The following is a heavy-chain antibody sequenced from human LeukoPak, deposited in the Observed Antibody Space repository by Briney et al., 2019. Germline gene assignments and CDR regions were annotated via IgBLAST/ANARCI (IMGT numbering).Heavy chain of an antibody. CDR2: IWYDGRNK. CDR1: GSTFSSYG. Sequence: GGSLRLSCAASGSTFSSYGMHWVRQAPGKGLEWVAVIWYDGRNKFYAVSLKGRFTISRDNSKNTLYLQMNSLRAEDTAVYYCARVNRGDAFDIWGQGTLVTVSS. D-gene: IGHD3-16*02. J-gene: IGHJ3*02. CDR3: ARVNRGDAFDI. V-gene: IGHV3-33*01.